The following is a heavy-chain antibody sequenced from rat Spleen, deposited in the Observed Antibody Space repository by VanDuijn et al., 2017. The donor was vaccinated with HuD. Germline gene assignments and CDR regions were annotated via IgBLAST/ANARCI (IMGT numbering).Heavy chain of an antibody. V-gene: IGHV5-46*01. D-gene: IGHD1-12*03. CDR3: ARVDGYYRTMDA. CDR2: ISTCGGNT. CDR1: GFIFSSFP. Sequence: EVQLVESGGGLVQPGRSMKLSCAASGFIFSSFPMAWVRQAPTKGLEWVASISTCGGNTYYRDSVKGRFTISRDNAKSTLYLQMDSLRSEETANNSCARVDGYYRTMDAWGQGAPVTVSS. J-gene: IGHJ4*01.